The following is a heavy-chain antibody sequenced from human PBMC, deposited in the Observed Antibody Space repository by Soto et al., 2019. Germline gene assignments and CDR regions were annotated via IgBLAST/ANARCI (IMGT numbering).Heavy chain of an antibody. J-gene: IGHJ6*02. CDR2: INPNSGGT. CDR1: GYTFTGYY. CDR3: ARHFSSHYGMDV. V-gene: IGHV1-2*04. Sequence: ASVKVSCKASGYTFTGYYMHWVRQAPGQGLEWMGWINPNSGGTNYAQKFQGWVTMTRDTSISTAYMELSRLRSDDTAVYYCARHFSSHYGMDVWGQGTTVTVSS. D-gene: IGHD6-6*01.